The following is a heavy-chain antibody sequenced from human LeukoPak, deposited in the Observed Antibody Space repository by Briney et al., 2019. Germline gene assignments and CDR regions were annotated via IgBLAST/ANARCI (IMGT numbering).Heavy chain of an antibody. CDR3: ARDGTWYYYGSGSPPLFDY. V-gene: IGHV1-2*02. Sequence: GASVKVSCKASGYTFTGYYMHWVRQAPGQGLEWMGWINPNSGGTNYAQKFQGRVTMTRDTSISTAYMELSRLGSDDTAVYYCARDGTWYYYGSGSPPLFDYWGQGTLVTVSS. J-gene: IGHJ4*02. CDR2: INPNSGGT. D-gene: IGHD3-10*01. CDR1: GYTFTGYY.